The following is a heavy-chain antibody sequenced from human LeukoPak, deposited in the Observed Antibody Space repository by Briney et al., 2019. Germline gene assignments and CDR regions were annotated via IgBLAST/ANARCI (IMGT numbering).Heavy chain of an antibody. V-gene: IGHV1-8*03. D-gene: IGHD3-3*02. CDR1: GYTFTSYD. J-gene: IGHJ6*03. CDR2: MNPNSGNT. CDR3: ARSGLARFYYYYYMDV. Sequence: EASVKVSCKASGYTFTSYDINWVRQATGQGLEWMGWMNPNSGNTGYAQKFQGRVTIARNTSMSTAYMELSSLRSEDTAVYYCARSGLARFYYYYYMDVWGKGTTVTVSS.